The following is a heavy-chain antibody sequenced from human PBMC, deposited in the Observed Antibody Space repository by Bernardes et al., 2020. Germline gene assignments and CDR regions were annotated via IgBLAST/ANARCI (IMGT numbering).Heavy chain of an antibody. CDR1: GFTFSNYA. D-gene: IGHD3-10*01. V-gene: IGHV3-30-3*01. Sequence: GGSLRLSCAASGFTFSNYAMHWVRQAPGKGLEWVAVISYDGSNKYYADSVKGRFTISRDNSKNTLYLQMNSLRVEDTAVYYCAKDLRGSGKYWGQGTLVTVSS. CDR2: ISYDGSNK. J-gene: IGHJ4*02. CDR3: AKDLRGSGKY.